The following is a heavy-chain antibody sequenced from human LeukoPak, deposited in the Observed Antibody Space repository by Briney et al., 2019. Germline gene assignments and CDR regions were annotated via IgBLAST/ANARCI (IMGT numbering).Heavy chain of an antibody. Sequence: GGSLRLSCAASGFTFSSYGMHWVRQAPGKGLDWVAVISYDGKNMYYADSVKGRFTISRDNSQNTLYLQMNSLRVEDTGVYYCASYDILTGYHSPFDYWGQGSLVTVSS. CDR2: ISYDGKNM. CDR3: ASYDILTGYHSPFDY. CDR1: GFTFSSYG. D-gene: IGHD3-9*01. J-gene: IGHJ4*02. V-gene: IGHV3-30*03.